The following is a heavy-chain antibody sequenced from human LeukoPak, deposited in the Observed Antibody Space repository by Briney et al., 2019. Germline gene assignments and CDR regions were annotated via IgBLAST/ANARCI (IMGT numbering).Heavy chain of an antibody. CDR2: INPNSGGT. CDR3: ARGMERYDYVWGSYPRGGNFDY. CDR1: GYTFTGYY. D-gene: IGHD3-16*02. J-gene: IGHJ4*02. Sequence: ASVKVSCKASGYTFTGYYMHWVRQAPGQGLEWMGWINPNSGGTNYAQKFQGRVTMTRDTSISTAYMELSRLRSDDTAVYYCARGMERYDYVWGSYPRGGNFDYWSQGTLVTVSS. V-gene: IGHV1-2*02.